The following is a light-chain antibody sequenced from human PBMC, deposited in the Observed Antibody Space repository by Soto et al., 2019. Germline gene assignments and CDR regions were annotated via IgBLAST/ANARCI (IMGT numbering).Light chain of an antibody. Sequence: EVVMTQSPATLSLSPGERATLSCWASQSVSSPYLAWYQQKPGQPPRLLIYGASSRATDIPDRFIGSGSGTECTLTIARLAPEDFAMYYCQQYGSSPFTFGPGTKVEI. CDR1: QSVSSPY. V-gene: IGKV3-20*01. CDR3: QQYGSSPFT. CDR2: GAS. J-gene: IGKJ3*01.